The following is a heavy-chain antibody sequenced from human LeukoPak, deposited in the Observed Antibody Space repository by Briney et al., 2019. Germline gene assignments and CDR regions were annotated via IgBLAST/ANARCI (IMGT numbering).Heavy chain of an antibody. CDR3: ARTHYYDSSGYPIYYYGMDV. Sequence: ASVKVSCKASGGTFSSYAISWVRQAPGQGLEWMGRIIPILGIANYAQKFQGRVTITADKSTSTAYMELSSLRSEDTAVYYCARTHYYDSSGYPIYYYGMDVWGQGTTVTVSS. CDR1: GGTFSSYA. V-gene: IGHV1-69*04. D-gene: IGHD3-22*01. J-gene: IGHJ6*02. CDR2: IIPILGIA.